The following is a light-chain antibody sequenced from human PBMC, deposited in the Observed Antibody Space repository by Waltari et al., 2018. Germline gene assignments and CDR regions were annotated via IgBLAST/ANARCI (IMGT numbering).Light chain of an antibody. V-gene: IGLV3-27*01. CDR1: VLSKKY. J-gene: IGLJ2*01. CDR2: KDS. Sequence: SYELTQPSSVSVSPGQKARITCSVDVLSKKYARCFQQNRGQAPVMGIYKDSERPSGIPERFSGSSSGTTVTLTISGAQFEDEADYYCYSAADNNLVFGGGPKLTVL. CDR3: YSAADNNLV.